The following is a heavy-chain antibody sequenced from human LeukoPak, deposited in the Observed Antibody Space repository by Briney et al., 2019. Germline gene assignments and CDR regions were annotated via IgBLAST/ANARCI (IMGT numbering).Heavy chain of an antibody. CDR2: IYYTGRT. J-gene: IGHJ4*02. V-gene: IGHV4-31*03. CDR3: ARDHAPIDY. D-gene: IGHD2-8*01. Sequence: SETLSLTCTVSGGSISSAGYYWNWIRQHPTEGLEWIGHIYYTGRTTYNPSVKSRVTISADTSKNQFSLKLNSVTAADTAVYYCARDHAPIDYWGQGTLVTVSS. CDR1: GGSISSAGYY.